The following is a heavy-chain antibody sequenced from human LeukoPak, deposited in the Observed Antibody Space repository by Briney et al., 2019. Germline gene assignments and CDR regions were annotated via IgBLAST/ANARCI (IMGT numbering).Heavy chain of an antibody. CDR3: ARGGGLDV. V-gene: IGHV3-7*03. CDR1: GFTFSSYW. Sequence: GGSLRLSCAASGFTFSSYWMNWARQAPGKGLEWVASINHNGNVNYYVDSVKGRFTISRDSAKNSLYLQMGNLRAEDTAVYFCARGGGLDVWGQGATVTVSS. D-gene: IGHD3-16*01. J-gene: IGHJ6*02. CDR2: INHNGNVN.